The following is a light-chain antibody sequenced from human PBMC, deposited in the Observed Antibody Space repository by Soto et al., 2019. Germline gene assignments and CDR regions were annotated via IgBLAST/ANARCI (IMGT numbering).Light chain of an antibody. CDR1: QSVSSSY. Sequence: EIVLTQSPGTLSLSPGERATLSCRASQSVSSSYLAWYQQKPGQAPRLLIYGASSRATGIPDRFSGSGSGTDFTLTISRLEPEDFAVYYCQQYGSSPFTFSPGTKVVIK. CDR3: QQYGSSPFT. V-gene: IGKV3-20*01. J-gene: IGKJ3*01. CDR2: GAS.